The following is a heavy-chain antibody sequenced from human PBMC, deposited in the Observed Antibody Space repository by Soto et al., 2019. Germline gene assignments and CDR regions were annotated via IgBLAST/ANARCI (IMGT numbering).Heavy chain of an antibody. CDR1: GYTFTSYG. CDR3: ARGSDYTNYREDYYYYVMDV. CDR2: ISAYNGNT. J-gene: IGHJ6*02. Sequence: QVQLVQSGAEVKKPGASVKVSCKASGYTFTSYGISWVRQAPGQGLEWMGWISAYNGNTNYAQKLQGRVTMTTDTSTSTAYLELRCLRSDGTAVYYCARGSDYTNYREDYYYYVMDVWGQGTTVTVSS. D-gene: IGHD4-4*01. V-gene: IGHV1-18*01.